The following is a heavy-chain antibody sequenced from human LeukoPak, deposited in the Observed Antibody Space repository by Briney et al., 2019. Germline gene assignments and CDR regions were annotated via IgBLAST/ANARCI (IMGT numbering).Heavy chain of an antibody. D-gene: IGHD4-17*01. CDR3: ATPPYGDYRVGAFDI. V-gene: IGHV3-23*01. J-gene: IGHJ3*02. Sequence: GGSLRLSCAASGFTFSSYAMSWVRQAPGKGLEWVSAISSSGGSTYYADSVKGRFTISRDNSKNTLYLQMNSLRAEDTAVYYCATPPYGDYRVGAFDIWGQGTMVTVSS. CDR2: ISSSGGST. CDR1: GFTFSSYA.